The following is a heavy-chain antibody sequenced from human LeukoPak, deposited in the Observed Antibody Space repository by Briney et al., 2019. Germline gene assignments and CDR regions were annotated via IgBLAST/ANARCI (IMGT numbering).Heavy chain of an antibody. Sequence: PGGSLRLSCAASGFTFSTYGMHWVRQAPGKGLEWVAFIDYGGSYKYYADSAKGRFTISRDNSRNTLYLQMNSLRVDDTAVYYCARTILPALDYWGQGTLVTVSS. D-gene: IGHD2-2*01. J-gene: IGHJ4*02. CDR2: IDYGGSYK. CDR3: ARTILPALDY. CDR1: GFTFSTYG. V-gene: IGHV3-30*19.